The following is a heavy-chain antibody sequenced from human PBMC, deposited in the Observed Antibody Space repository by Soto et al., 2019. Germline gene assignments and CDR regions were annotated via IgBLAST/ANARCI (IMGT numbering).Heavy chain of an antibody. CDR2: ISANNGDT. Sequence: QVQLVQSGAEVKKPGASLKVSCKASGYTFTSHGISWVRQAPGQGLEWMGWISANNGDTNYAQKFQGRVTVTTYTSTSTGYMELRSLRSEDTAVYYCARMVRGSNINYQQYIAAWGKGPTVTVSS. J-gene: IGHJ6*03. CDR3: ARMVRGSNINYQQYIAA. V-gene: IGHV1-18*01. CDR1: GYTFTSHG. D-gene: IGHD3-10*01.